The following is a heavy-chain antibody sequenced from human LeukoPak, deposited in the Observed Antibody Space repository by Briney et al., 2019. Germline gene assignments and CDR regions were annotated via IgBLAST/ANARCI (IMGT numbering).Heavy chain of an antibody. V-gene: IGHV3-30*18. Sequence: GRSLRLSCAASGFTFSSYGMHWVRQAPGKGLEWVAVISYDGSNKYYADSVKGRFTISRDNSKNTLYLQMNSLRAEDTAVYYCAKSLVDAGYYGSGPHWFDPWGQGTLVTVSS. J-gene: IGHJ5*02. D-gene: IGHD3-10*01. CDR3: AKSLVDAGYYGSGPHWFDP. CDR1: GFTFSSYG. CDR2: ISYDGSNK.